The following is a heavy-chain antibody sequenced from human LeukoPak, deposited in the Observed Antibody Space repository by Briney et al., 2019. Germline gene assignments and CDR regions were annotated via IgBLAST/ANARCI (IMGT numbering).Heavy chain of an antibody. CDR3: ARFSTTVDAFDI. CDR2: IYHSGST. D-gene: IGHD4-17*01. Sequence: SETLSLTCAVSGYSISSGYYWGWIRQPPGKGLEWIGGIYHSGSTYYKPSLKSRVTISVDTSKNQFSLKLSSVTAADTAVYYCARFSTTVDAFDIWGQGTMVTVSS. V-gene: IGHV4-38-2*01. J-gene: IGHJ3*02. CDR1: GYSISSGYY.